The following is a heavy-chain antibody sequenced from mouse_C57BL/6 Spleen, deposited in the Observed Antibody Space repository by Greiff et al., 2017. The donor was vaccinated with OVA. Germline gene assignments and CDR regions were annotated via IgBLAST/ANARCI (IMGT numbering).Heavy chain of an antibody. CDR1: GFTFSDYY. CDR3: ARVYYDYALAY. V-gene: IGHV5-16*01. D-gene: IGHD2-4*01. J-gene: IGHJ3*01. CDR2: INYDGSST. Sequence: EVQRVESEGGLVQPGSSMKLSCTASGFTFSDYYMAWVRQVPEKGLEWVANINYDGSSTYYLDSLKSRFIISRDNAKNILYLQMSSLKSEDTATYYCARVYYDYALAYWGQGTLVTVSA.